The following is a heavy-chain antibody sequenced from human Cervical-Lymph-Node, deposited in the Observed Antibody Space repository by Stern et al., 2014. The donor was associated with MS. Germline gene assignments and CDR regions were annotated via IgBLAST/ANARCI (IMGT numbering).Heavy chain of an antibody. D-gene: IGHD2-2*02. V-gene: IGHV5-51*01. J-gene: IGHJ4*02. CDR2: ISPVDSET. Sequence: EVQLVESEAEVKKPGQSLKISCKGSGYSFTNSWIGWVRQMPGKGLELMGIISPVDSETRYSPSFQGQVTISVDKSINTAYVQWTSLEASDTAMYYCARQGCAPTNCHTIDSWGQGTLITVSS. CDR3: ARQGCAPTNCHTIDS. CDR1: GYSFTNSW.